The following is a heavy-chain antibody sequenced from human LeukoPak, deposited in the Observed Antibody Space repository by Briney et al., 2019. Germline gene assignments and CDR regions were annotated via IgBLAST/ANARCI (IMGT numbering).Heavy chain of an antibody. J-gene: IGHJ3*02. D-gene: IGHD6-19*01. CDR3: AKDRLAVAGNYWDAFDI. V-gene: IGHV3-23*01. Sequence: GGSLRFSCAASGFTFSSYDMSWVRQAPGKGLEWVSGISGSGGNTYYADSVKGRFTISRDKSKYTLYLQMNSLRAEDTAVYYCAKDRLAVAGNYWDAFDIWGQGTMVTVSS. CDR1: GFTFSSYD. CDR2: ISGSGGNT.